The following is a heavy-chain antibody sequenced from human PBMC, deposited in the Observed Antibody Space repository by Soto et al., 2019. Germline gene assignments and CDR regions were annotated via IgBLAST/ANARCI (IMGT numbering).Heavy chain of an antibody. CDR1: GGSISSGAYS. CDR2: IYHSGST. J-gene: IGHJ4*02. V-gene: IGHV4-30-2*01. Sequence: SETLSLTCTVSGGSISSGAYSWSWLRQPPGKGLEWIGYIYHSGSTYYIPYLRSRVTISMARTKNQFSLHLNAVTAGYTAVYFCARVRYSDNWHGLIDYWGQGTLVTVSS. D-gene: IGHD5-18*01. CDR3: ARVRYSDNWHGLIDY.